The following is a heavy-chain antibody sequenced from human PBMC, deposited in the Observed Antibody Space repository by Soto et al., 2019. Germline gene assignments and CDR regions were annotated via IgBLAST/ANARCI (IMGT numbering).Heavy chain of an antibody. CDR1: GFTFRQFA. J-gene: IGHJ4*02. V-gene: IGHV3-23*01. CDR2: FTVDGNT. CDR3: ARDRSDV. Sequence: WGSLRLSCVASGFTFRQFAMAWIRQAPGKGLEWVSSFTVDGNTYYADSVKGRFTISRDNSRNTVYLQMNSLRGEDTAVYYCARDRSDVWGQGTLVTVSS.